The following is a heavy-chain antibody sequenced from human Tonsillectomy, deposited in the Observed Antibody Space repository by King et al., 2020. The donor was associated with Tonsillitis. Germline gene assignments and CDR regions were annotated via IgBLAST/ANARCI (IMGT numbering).Heavy chain of an antibody. CDR1: GYTFTSYG. CDR2: ISAYNGNT. CDR3: ASTTYYYDSSGYYRHAFDI. J-gene: IGHJ3*02. D-gene: IGHD3-22*01. Sequence: VQLVQSGAEVKKPGASVKVSCKASGYTFTSYGISWVRQAPGQGLEWMGWISAYNGNTNYAQKLQGRVTMTTDTSTSTAYMELRSLRSDDTAVYYCASTTYYYDSSGYYRHAFDIWGQGTMVTVSS. V-gene: IGHV1-18*01.